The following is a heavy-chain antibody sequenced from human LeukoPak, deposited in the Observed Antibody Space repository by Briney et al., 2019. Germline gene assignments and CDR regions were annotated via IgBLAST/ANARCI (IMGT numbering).Heavy chain of an antibody. CDR1: GFHFHTYA. CDR2: IVNTET. D-gene: IGHD3-10*01. V-gene: IGHV3-23*01. J-gene: IGHJ3*02. Sequence: GGSLRLPYAASGFHFHTYAVLWLRQAPGKALEWFSTIVNTETYYPHSLKGPCTISRENRQNTVYLQLTSLKPDDTAVYFCAKDAIRGNGIYDAFDIWGQGTRVSVSS. CDR3: AKDAIRGNGIYDAFDI.